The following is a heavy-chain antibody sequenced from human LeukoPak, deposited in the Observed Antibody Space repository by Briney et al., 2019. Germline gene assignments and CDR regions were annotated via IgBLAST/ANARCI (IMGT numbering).Heavy chain of an antibody. Sequence: PSETLSLTCTVSGGSISSGGYYWSWIRQHPGKGLEWIGYIYYSGSTYYNPSLKSRVTISVDTSKNQFSLKLSSVTAADTAVYYCARVRGSTSWHYFDYWGQGTLVTVSS. V-gene: IGHV4-31*03. CDR1: GGSISSGGYY. CDR2: IYYSGST. J-gene: IGHJ4*02. CDR3: ARVRGSTSWHYFDY. D-gene: IGHD6-13*01.